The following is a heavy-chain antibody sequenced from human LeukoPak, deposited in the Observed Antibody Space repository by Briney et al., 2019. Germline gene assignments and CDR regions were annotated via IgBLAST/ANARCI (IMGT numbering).Heavy chain of an antibody. CDR2: ISGGGDIT. CDR1: GFNFANHA. D-gene: IGHD2-21*02. V-gene: IGHV3-23*01. CDR3: VREDTPATANY. J-gene: IGHJ4*02. Sequence: GGSLRLSCAASGFNFANHAMSWVRQTPGKGLEWVSAISGGGDITYYADSVKGRFTISRDNSKDTLFLQMHSLRPGDTAVYYCVREDTPATANYWGQGTLVTISS.